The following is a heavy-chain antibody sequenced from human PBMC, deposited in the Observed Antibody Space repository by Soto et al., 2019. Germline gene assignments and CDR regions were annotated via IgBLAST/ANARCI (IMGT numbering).Heavy chain of an antibody. CDR2: ISGGSSVT. V-gene: IGHV3-23*01. J-gene: IGHJ4*02. D-gene: IGHD3-10*01. Sequence: PGGSLRLSCTASGFTFSDYSITWVRQAPWKGLEWVSTISGGSSVTYYGDSVKGRFTISRDNAKKTLFLQLNRLSAEDTATYYCAKVMSKNYYYPFDFLGQGTQVPVCS. CDR1: GFTFSDYS. CDR3: AKVMSKNYYYPFDF.